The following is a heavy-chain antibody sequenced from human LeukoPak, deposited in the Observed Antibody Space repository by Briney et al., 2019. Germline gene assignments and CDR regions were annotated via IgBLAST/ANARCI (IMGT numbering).Heavy chain of an antibody. CDR3: ARAQEDIVLMVYAIGWFDP. J-gene: IGHJ5*02. V-gene: IGHV4-59*01. Sequence: SETLSLTYTVSGGSISSYYWSWIRQPPGKGLEWIGYIYYSGSTNYNPSLKSRVTISVDTSKNQFSLKLSSVTAADTVVYYCARAQEDIVLMVYAIGWFDPWGQGTLVTVSS. CDR1: GGSISSYY. CDR2: IYYSGST. D-gene: IGHD2-8*01.